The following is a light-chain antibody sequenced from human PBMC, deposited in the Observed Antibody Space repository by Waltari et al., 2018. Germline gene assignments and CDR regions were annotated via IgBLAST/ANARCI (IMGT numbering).Light chain of an antibody. CDR1: QEIGNF. Sequence: IQMTQSPSSLSASVGDIVTITCQASQEIGNFLNWYQKKPGKAPKLLIYDASSLETGVPSRFSGSGSGTDFTFTIISLQPEDIATYYCQQYENTLFTFGGGTKVEIK. CDR3: QQYENTLFT. CDR2: DAS. V-gene: IGKV1-33*01. J-gene: IGKJ4*01.